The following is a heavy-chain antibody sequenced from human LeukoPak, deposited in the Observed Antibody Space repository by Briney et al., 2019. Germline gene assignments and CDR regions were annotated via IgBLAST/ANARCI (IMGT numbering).Heavy chain of an antibody. Sequence: GGSLRLSCAASGFTFSSYGMHWVRQAPGKGLEWVAFIWYDGSNKYYADSVKGRFTISRDNSKNTLYLQMNSLRAEDTAVYYCAKVDFWSGSSLWGQGTLVTVSS. CDR1: GFTFSSYG. CDR2: IWYDGSNK. D-gene: IGHD3-3*01. V-gene: IGHV3-30*02. CDR3: AKVDFWSGSSL. J-gene: IGHJ4*02.